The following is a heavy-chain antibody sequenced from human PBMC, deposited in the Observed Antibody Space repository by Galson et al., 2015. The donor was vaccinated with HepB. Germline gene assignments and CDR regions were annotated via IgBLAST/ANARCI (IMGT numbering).Heavy chain of an antibody. Sequence: SLRLSCAASGFTFSSYSMNWVRQAPGKGLEWVSSISSSSSYIYYADSVKGRFTISRDNAKNSLYLQMNSLRAEDTAVHYCASYEGDTNFDYWGQGTLVTVSS. CDR1: GFTFSSYS. CDR2: ISSSSSYI. V-gene: IGHV3-21*01. J-gene: IGHJ4*02. CDR3: ASYEGDTNFDY. D-gene: IGHD3-16*01.